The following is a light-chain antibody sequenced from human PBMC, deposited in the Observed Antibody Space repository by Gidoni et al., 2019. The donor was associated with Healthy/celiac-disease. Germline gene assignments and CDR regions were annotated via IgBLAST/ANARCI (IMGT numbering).Light chain of an antibody. V-gene: IGLV3-19*01. J-gene: IGLJ3*02. CDR1: SLRSYY. Sequence: SSELTQDPAVYVALGQTVRNTCQGDSLRSYYASRCQQKPAQAPVLVIYGKNNRHSGIPDRFAGSSSGNTASLTITGAQAEDEADYYCNSRDSSGNHRWVFGGGTKLTVL. CDR2: GKN. CDR3: NSRDSSGNHRWV.